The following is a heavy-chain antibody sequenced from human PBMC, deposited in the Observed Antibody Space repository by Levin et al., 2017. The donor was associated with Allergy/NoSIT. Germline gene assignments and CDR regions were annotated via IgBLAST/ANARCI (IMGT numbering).Heavy chain of an antibody. CDR3: ARGSAIFAPMDV. CDR1: GVTFSSSA. D-gene: IGHD3-3*01. CDR2: ISYDGSSK. Sequence: SCTASGVTFSSSAIHWVRQAPGKGLEWVSSISYDGSSKSEADSVKGRFTISRDNSKNIVYVQMSSLRPEDTAVYYCARGSAIFAPMDVWGQGTAVTVSS. V-gene: IGHV3-30*14. J-gene: IGHJ6*02.